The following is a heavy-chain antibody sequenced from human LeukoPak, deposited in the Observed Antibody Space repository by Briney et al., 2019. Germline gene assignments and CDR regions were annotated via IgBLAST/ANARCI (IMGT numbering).Heavy chain of an antibody. CDR1: GFTVSNYW. D-gene: IGHD3-16*01. V-gene: IGHV3-7*01. CDR3: ARLFNYAYSGHYRHLDL. J-gene: IGHJ5*02. CDR2: INQDGGEK. Sequence: PGGSLRLSCAASGFTVSNYWMTWVRQAPGKGPEWVANINQDGGEKYYVDSVKGRFTVSRDNAEQSLSLQMNSLRAEDTAVYYCARLFNYAYSGHYRHLDLWGQGTEVIVSS.